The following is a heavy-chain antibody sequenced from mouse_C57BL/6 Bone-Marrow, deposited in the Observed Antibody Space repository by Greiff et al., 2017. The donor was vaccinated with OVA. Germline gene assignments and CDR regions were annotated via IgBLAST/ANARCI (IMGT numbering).Heavy chain of an antibody. J-gene: IGHJ1*03. CDR2: ISDGGSYT. CDR3: ERDQGNYWYFDV. V-gene: IGHV5-4*01. Sequence: EVKLVESGGGLVKPGGSLKLSCAASGFTFSSYAMSWVRQTPEKRLEWVATISDGGSYTYYPDNVKGRFTISRDNSKNNLYLQMSHLKSEDTAMYYCERDQGNYWYFDVWGTGTTVTVSS. CDR1: GFTFSSYA. D-gene: IGHD2-1*01.